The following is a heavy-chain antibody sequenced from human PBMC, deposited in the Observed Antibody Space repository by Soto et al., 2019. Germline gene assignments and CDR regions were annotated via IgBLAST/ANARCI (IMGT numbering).Heavy chain of an antibody. Sequence: GSLRRSCAASGFTFSSYSMNWVRQAPGKGLEWVSSISSSSSYIYYADSVKGRFTISRDNAKNSLYLQMNSLRAEDTAVYYCSSCRSSSYGTDVRGQVPIVTVSS. D-gene: IGHD6-6*01. CDR2: ISSSSSYI. V-gene: IGHV3-21*01. CDR3: SSCRSSSYGTDV. J-gene: IGHJ6*02. CDR1: GFTFSSYS.